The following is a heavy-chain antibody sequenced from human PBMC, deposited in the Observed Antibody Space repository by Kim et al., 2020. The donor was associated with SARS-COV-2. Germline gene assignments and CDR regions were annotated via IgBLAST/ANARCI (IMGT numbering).Heavy chain of an antibody. CDR3: ARDQGPYYYDSSGYPVYGMDV. CDR2: IYSGGST. D-gene: IGHD3-22*01. J-gene: IGHJ6*02. V-gene: IGHV3-53*01. CDR1: GFTISSNY. Sequence: GGSLRLSCAASGFTISSNYMSWVRQAPGKGLEWVSVIYSGGSTYYADSVKGRFTISRDNSKNTLYLQMNSLRAEDTAVYYCARDQGPYYYDSSGYPVYGMDVWGQGTTVTVSS.